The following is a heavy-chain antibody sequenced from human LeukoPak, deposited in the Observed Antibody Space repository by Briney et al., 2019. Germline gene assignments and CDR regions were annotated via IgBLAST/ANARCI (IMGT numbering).Heavy chain of an antibody. CDR2: ISGTGSSV. V-gene: IGHV3-23*01. D-gene: IGHD1-26*01. CDR3: AKDRHSIVGATTGSDY. J-gene: IGHJ4*02. Sequence: GGSLRLSCAASGFTFSGYAMNWVRQAPGKGLEGVSAISGTGSSVYYADSVRGRFTTPRDNSKNTVFLQMNSLRAEDTAVYYCAKDRHSIVGATTGSDYWGQGILVTVSS. CDR1: GFTFSGYA.